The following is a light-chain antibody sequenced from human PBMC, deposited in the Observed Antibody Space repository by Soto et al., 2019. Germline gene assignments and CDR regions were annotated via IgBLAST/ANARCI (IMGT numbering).Light chain of an antibody. CDR2: KAS. CDR3: QQYNSYPT. Sequence: DIQMTQSPSTLSASVGDRVTITCRARQSISSWLAWYQQKPGKAPKLLIYKASSLESGVPSRFRGSGSGTEFTLTISSLQPDDFATYYCQQYNSYPTFGQGTKVEIK. CDR1: QSISSW. J-gene: IGKJ1*01. V-gene: IGKV1-5*03.